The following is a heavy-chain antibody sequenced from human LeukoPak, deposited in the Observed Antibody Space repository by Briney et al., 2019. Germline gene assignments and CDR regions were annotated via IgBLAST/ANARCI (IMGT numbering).Heavy chain of an antibody. Sequence: GGSLRLSCAASGFTFSSYSMNWVRQAPVKGLEWVSSISSSSSYIYYADSVKGRFTISRDNAKNSLYLQMNSLRAEDTAVYYCARDRPHSSGYYPNFDYWGQGTLVTVSS. CDR3: ARDRPHSSGYYPNFDY. D-gene: IGHD3-22*01. CDR1: GFTFSSYS. CDR2: ISSSSSYI. V-gene: IGHV3-21*01. J-gene: IGHJ4*02.